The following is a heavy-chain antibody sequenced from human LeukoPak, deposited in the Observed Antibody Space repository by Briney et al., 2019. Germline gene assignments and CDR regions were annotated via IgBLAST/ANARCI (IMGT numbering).Heavy chain of an antibody. V-gene: IGHV3-23*01. CDR3: ARDRNFPRDQFDY. CDR2: ISADGGSA. D-gene: IGHD4-11*01. CDR1: GFTFSSYA. J-gene: IGHJ4*02. Sequence: GGSLRLSCAASGFTFSSYALSWVRQAPGKGLEWVSAISADGGSAWYAGSVRGRSTISRDNSKNTVYLQMNTLRAEDTAVYFCARDRNFPRDQFDYWGQGTLVTVSS.